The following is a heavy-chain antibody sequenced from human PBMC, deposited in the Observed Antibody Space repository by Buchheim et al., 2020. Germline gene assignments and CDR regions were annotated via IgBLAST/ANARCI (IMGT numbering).Heavy chain of an antibody. CDR2: ISGSGGTT. CDR3: AKVGIQLWSLDY. CDR1: GFTFSSYA. D-gene: IGHD5-18*01. J-gene: IGHJ4*02. V-gene: IGHV3-23*01. Sequence: EVQLLESGGGLIQPGGSLRLSCVASGFTFSSYAMSWVRQAPGKGLEWVSAISGSGGTTYYADSVKGRFPISRDNSQNTLYLQMNSLRAEDTAVYYCAKVGIQLWSLDYWGQGTL.